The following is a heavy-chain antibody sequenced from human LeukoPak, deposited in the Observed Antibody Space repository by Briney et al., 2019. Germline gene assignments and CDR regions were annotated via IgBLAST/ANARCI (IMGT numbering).Heavy chain of an antibody. V-gene: IGHV3-30*18. J-gene: IGHJ4*02. CDR3: AKDYGWGSQYLFTY. CDR2: ISYDGSNK. CDR1: GFTFSSYG. D-gene: IGHD3-10*01. Sequence: GGSLRLSCAASGFTFSSYGMHWVRQAPGKGLEWVAVISYDGSNKYYADSVKGRFTISRDNSKNTLYLQMNSLRAEDTAVYYCAKDYGWGSQYLFTYWARGP.